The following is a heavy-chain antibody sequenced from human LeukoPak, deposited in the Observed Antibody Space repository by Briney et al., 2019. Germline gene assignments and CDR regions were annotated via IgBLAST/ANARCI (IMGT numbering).Heavy chain of an antibody. V-gene: IGHV1-69*13. CDR1: GRTFGIYA. CDR2: IIPIFGTA. D-gene: IGHD2-2*01. CDR3: ARVRGGDCSSTSCSYWPFDY. J-gene: IGHJ4*02. Sequence: ASVKFCCKASGRTFGIYAISWVRQASGQGLEWIGGIIPIFGTAIYAQKFQCRVTITADESTSTAYLELSSLRSEDTGVYYCARVRGGDCSSTSCSYWPFDYWGQGTLVTVSS.